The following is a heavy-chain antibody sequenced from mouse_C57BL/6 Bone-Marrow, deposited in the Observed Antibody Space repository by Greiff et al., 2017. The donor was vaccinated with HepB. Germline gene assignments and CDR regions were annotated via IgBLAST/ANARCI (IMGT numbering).Heavy chain of an antibody. CDR1: GYTFTSYT. J-gene: IGHJ2*01. V-gene: IGHV1-4*01. CDR2: INPSSGYT. D-gene: IGHD1-1*01. CDR3: ARLNYGSSYFDY. Sequence: VQLQQSGAELARPGASVKMSCKASGYTFTSYTMHWVKQRPGQGLEWIGYINPSSGYTKYNQKFKDKATLTADKSSSTAYMQLSSLTSEDSAVYYWARLNYGSSYFDYWGQGTTLTVSS.